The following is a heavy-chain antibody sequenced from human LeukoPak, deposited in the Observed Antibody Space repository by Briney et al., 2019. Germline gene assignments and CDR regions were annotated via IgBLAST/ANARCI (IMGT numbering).Heavy chain of an antibody. CDR3: AKDPNGDYIGTFDI. CDR2: ISGSGGST. CDR1: GFTFNIYS. D-gene: IGHD4-17*01. V-gene: IGHV3-23*01. J-gene: IGHJ3*02. Sequence: PGGSLRLSCAASGFTFNIYSMSWVRQAPGKGLEWVSSISGSGGSTQYAASVQGRFTISRDNSKNTLYLQMNSLRAEDTAVYYCAKDPNGDYIGTFDIWGQGTMVTVSS.